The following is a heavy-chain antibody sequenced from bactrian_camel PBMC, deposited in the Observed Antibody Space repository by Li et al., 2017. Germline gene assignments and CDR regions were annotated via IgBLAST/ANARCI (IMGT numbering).Heavy chain of an antibody. CDR2: IDGAGGTT. CDR3: VRDGEYRDFDYGRFGY. Sequence: QLVESGGGLVQPGGSLRLSCAASGFTFRRYWLYWVRQAPGKGLEWLSAIDGAGGTTNYADSVKGRYTISRDTAKNTVYLQMNSLKPEDTGVYYCVRDGEYRDFDYGRFGYWGQGTQVTVS. J-gene: IGHJ6*01. V-gene: IGHV3S25*01. D-gene: IGHD4*01. CDR1: GFTFRRYW.